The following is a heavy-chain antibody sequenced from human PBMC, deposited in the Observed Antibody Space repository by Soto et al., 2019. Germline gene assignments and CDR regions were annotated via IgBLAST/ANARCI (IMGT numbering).Heavy chain of an antibody. V-gene: IGHV3-30*03. CDR1: GFTFSSYG. CDR2: ISYDGSKI. Sequence: QVQLVESGGGVVQPGRSLRLSCAASGFTFSSYGMHWVRQAPGKGLQWVAVISYDGSKIYSTDAVKGRFTISGHNSRNSLYPQRSSLRGEDTSMYYCASAAPSGYYDYCKDVWGQWATVSVSS. J-gene: IGHJ6*02. CDR3: ASAAPSGYYDYCKDV.